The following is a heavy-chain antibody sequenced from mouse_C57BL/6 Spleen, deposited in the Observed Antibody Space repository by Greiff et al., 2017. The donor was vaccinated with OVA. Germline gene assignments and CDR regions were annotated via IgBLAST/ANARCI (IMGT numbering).Heavy chain of an antibody. CDR2: INYDGSST. V-gene: IGHV5-16*01. Sequence: EVQRVESEGGLVQPGSSMKLSCTASGFTFSDYYMAWVRQVPEKGLEWVANINYDGSSTYYLDSLKSRFIISRDNATNILYLQMSSLKSEDTATYYCAREDYCNPYFDYWGQGTTLTVSS. CDR1: GFTFSDYY. J-gene: IGHJ2*01. CDR3: AREDYCNPYFDY. D-gene: IGHD2-1*01.